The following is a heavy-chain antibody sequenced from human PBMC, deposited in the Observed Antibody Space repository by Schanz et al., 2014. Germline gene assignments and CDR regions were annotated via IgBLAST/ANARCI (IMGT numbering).Heavy chain of an antibody. J-gene: IGHJ4*02. V-gene: IGHV1-18*01. CDR1: GYTFTTYA. Sequence: QVQLVQSGAEVKKPGASVKVSCKASGYTFTTYAMSWVRQAPGQGLEWVGWISVYNHNKEYDQKFQGRVTMTTDTSTSTAYMALTGLRSDDTAVYYCAKQIHYDILTVTRNWGQGTLVTVSS. D-gene: IGHD3-9*01. CDR2: ISVYNHNK. CDR3: AKQIHYDILTVTRN.